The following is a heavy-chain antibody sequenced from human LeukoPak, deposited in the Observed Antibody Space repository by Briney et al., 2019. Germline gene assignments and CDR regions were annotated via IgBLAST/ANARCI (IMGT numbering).Heavy chain of an antibody. CDR2: IYYTGST. Sequence: SETLSLTCTVSGGSISSYYWSWIRQPPGRGLEWIGYIYYTGSTNYNPSLKSRVTISVDTSKNQFSLKLSSVTAADTAVYYCARWYYYDSSGAVDYWGQGTLVTVSS. D-gene: IGHD3-22*01. CDR3: ARWYYYDSSGAVDY. CDR1: GGSISSYY. J-gene: IGHJ4*02. V-gene: IGHV4-59*01.